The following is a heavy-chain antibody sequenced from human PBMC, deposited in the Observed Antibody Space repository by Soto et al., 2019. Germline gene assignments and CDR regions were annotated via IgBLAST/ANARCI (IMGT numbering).Heavy chain of an antibody. CDR2: VRSNAHRHAT. CDR3: ARETFYGD. D-gene: IGHD2-21*01. J-gene: IGHJ3*01. Sequence: VQLVESWGNLVQPGGSLKLSCSASGFTFSDSSIHWVRQASGKGLEWLGRVRSNAHRHATAYAASLTGRFIISRDDSNNTAYLQMNRLQIDEKAVYFCARETFYGDWGQGTTVTVSP. V-gene: IGHV3-73*02. CDR1: GFTFSDSS.